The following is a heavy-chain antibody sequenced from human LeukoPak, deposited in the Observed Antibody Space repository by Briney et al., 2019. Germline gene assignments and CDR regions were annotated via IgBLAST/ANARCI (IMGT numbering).Heavy chain of an antibody. J-gene: IGHJ3*02. V-gene: IGHV5-51*01. CDR2: IYPGDSDT. Sequence: GESLKISCKGSGYSFTSYWIGWVRQMPGKGLEWMGIIYPGDSDTRCSPSFQGQVTISADKSISTAYLQWSSLKASDTAMYYCARRVDTAMVTRAFDIWGQGTMVTVSS. D-gene: IGHD5-18*01. CDR3: ARRVDTAMVTRAFDI. CDR1: GYSFTSYW.